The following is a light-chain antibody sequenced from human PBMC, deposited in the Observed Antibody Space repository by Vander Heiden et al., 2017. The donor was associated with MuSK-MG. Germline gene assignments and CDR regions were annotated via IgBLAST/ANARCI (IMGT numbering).Light chain of an antibody. V-gene: IGKV3-20*01. CDR2: GTS. Sequence: EIVLTHSPGTLSLSPGERATLSCRAGQSVSSSYLAWYQQKPGQAPKLLIYGTSSRATGIPDRFSGSGSGTDFTLTISRLEPEDFAVYYCQQYGSSPYTLGQGTKLEIK. J-gene: IGKJ2*01. CDR1: QSVSSSY. CDR3: QQYGSSPYT.